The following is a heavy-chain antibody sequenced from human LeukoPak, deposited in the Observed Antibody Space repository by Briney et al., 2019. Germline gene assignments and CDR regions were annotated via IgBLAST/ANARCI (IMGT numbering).Heavy chain of an antibody. J-gene: IGHJ4*02. V-gene: IGHV4-34*01. D-gene: IGHD3-16*02. Sequence: SETLSLTCAVYGGSFSGYYWSWIRQPPGKGLEWIGEINHSGSTNYNPSLKSRVTISVDTSKNQFSLKLSSVTAADTAVYYCARGPRRQYYDYVWGSYRRIPFDYWGRGTLVTVSS. CDR3: ARGPRRQYYDYVWGSYRRIPFDY. CDR1: GGSFSGYY. CDR2: INHSGST.